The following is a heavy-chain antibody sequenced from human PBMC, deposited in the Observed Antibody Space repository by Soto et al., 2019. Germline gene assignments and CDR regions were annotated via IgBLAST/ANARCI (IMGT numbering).Heavy chain of an antibody. CDR2: IYYSVRT. Sequence: QGQLQESGPGLVKPSETLSLTCSISGGSISDYQWNWIRQPPGKGLEWIGYIYYSVRTNYNPSLKSRLTISLDTSTRQFSLRLRSVTAADTAVYYCARMRSLGEISPYLDYWGQGALVTVSS. CDR3: ARMRSLGEISPYLDY. D-gene: IGHD3-16*01. J-gene: IGHJ4*02. V-gene: IGHV4-59*01. CDR1: GGSISDYQ.